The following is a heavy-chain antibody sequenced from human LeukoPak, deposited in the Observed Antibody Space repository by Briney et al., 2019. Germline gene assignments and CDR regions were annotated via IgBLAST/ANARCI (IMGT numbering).Heavy chain of an antibody. CDR1: GYTFISYD. D-gene: IGHD6-19*01. CDR2: MNPNSGNT. J-gene: IGHJ3*02. V-gene: IGHV1-8*01. CDR3: TRVPRTAVGI. Sequence: GASVKVSCKASGYTFISYDINWVRQATGQGLEWMGYMNPNSGNTRYAQKFQGRVTMTRSTSISTAYMELSSLRSEDTAVYYCTRVPRTAVGIWGQGTMVTVSS.